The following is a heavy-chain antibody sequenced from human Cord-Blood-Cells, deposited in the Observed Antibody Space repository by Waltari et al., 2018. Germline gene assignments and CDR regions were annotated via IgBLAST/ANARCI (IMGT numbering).Heavy chain of an antibody. Sequence: QLQLQESGPGLVKPSETLSLTCTVSGGSISSSSYYWGWIRQPPGKGLEWIGSIYYSGSTYYNPSLKSRVTISVDTSKNQFSLKLSSVTAADTAVYYCARHMRPRDCSSTSCYYYYYMDVWGKGTTVTVSS. D-gene: IGHD2-2*01. CDR3: ARHMRPRDCSSTSCYYYYYMDV. CDR1: GGSISSSSYY. V-gene: IGHV4-39*01. CDR2: IYYSGST. J-gene: IGHJ6*03.